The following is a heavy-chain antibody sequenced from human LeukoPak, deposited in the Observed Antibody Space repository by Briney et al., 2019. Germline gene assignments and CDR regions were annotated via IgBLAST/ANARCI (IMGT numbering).Heavy chain of an antibody. CDR2: ISGSGGST. J-gene: IGHJ3*02. CDR1: GFTFSSYA. CDR3: ARDSGYYYGFDI. Sequence: QAGGSLRLSCAASGFTFSSYAMSWVRQAPGKGLEWVSAISGSGGSTYYADSVKGRFTISRDNSKNTLYLQMNSLRAEDTAVYYCARDSGYYYGFDIWGQGTMVTVSS. V-gene: IGHV3-23*01. D-gene: IGHD3-22*01.